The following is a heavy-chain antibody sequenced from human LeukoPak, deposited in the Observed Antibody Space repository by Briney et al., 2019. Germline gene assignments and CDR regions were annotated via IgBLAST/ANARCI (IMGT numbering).Heavy chain of an antibody. V-gene: IGHV3-30*18. Sequence: GGSLRLSCAASRFTFSNYGMHWVRQAPGKGLEWVAVLSYDGSNKYYADSVEGRFTISRDNSKNKLYLQMNSLRDEDTAMYYCAKDGGSAYSSSWYYLDHWGQGTLVTVSS. CDR2: LSYDGSNK. CDR1: RFTFSNYG. J-gene: IGHJ4*02. CDR3: AKDGGSAYSSSWYYLDH. D-gene: IGHD6-13*01.